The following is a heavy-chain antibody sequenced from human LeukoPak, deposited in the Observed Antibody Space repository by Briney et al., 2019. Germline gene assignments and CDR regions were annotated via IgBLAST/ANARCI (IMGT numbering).Heavy chain of an antibody. CDR3: AVRDSSGYFSSFDY. CDR1: GYTFTSYA. CDR2: INTNTGNP. V-gene: IGHV7-4-1*02. J-gene: IGHJ4*02. Sequence: ASVKVSCKASGYTFTSYAMNWVRQAPGQGLEWMGWINTNTGNPTYAQGFTGRFVFSLDTSVSTAYLQISSLKAEDTAVYYCAVRDSSGYFSSFDYWGQGTLVTVSS. D-gene: IGHD3-22*01.